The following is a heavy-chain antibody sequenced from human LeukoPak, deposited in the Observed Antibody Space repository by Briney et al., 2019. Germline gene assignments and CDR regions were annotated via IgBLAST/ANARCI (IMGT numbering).Heavy chain of an antibody. Sequence: GGSLRLSCAASGFIFSSYWMSWVRQAPGKGLEWVANIKQDGSEKYYVDSVKGRFTISRDNAKNSLYLQMNSLRAEDTAVYYCASQSFARFDPWGQGTLVTVSS. V-gene: IGHV3-7*01. D-gene: IGHD3-16*01. J-gene: IGHJ5*02. CDR2: IKQDGSEK. CDR1: GFIFSSYW. CDR3: ASQSFARFDP.